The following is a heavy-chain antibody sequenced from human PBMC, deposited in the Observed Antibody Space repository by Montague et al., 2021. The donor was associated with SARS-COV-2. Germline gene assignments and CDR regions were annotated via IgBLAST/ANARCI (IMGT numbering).Heavy chain of an antibody. V-gene: IGHV4-39*01. CDR2: IYYSGST. Sequence: SETLSLTCTVSGGSISSSSYYWGWLRQPPGKGLEWIGCIYYSGSTYYNPSLKSRVTISVDTSKNQFSLKLSSVTAADTAVYYCATYYSILTGYYSDAFDIWGQGTMVAVSS. CDR3: ATYYSILTGYYSDAFDI. J-gene: IGHJ3*02. CDR1: GGSISSSSYY. D-gene: IGHD3-9*01.